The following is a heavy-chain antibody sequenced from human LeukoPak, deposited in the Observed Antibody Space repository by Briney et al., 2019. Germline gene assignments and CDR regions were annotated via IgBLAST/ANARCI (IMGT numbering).Heavy chain of an antibody. V-gene: IGHV1-18*01. J-gene: IGHJ3*02. Sequence: ASVKVSCKSSGYTFTSYGLIWVRQAPGQGLEWMGWISAYNGNTNYAQRLQGRVTMTTDTSTSTAYMELRSLRSDDTAVFYCARASGKSSDAFDIWGQGTMVTVSS. CDR1: GYTFTSYG. CDR2: ISAYNGNT. CDR3: ARASGKSSDAFDI. D-gene: IGHD1-14*01.